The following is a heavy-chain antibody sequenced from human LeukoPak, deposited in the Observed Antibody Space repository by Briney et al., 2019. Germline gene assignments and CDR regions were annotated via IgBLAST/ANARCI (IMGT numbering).Heavy chain of an antibody. J-gene: IGHJ5*02. D-gene: IGHD2-2*01. V-gene: IGHV3-73*01. Sequence: PGGSLRLSCAASGFTFSDSAMHWVRQASGKGLEWVGRIRGKANSYATAYAASVTGRFTISRDDSKNTAYLQMNSLKTEDTAVYYCTRLPYCSSSSCLFDPWGQGTLVTVSS. CDR1: GFTFSDSA. CDR3: TRLPYCSSSSCLFDP. CDR2: IRGKANSYAT.